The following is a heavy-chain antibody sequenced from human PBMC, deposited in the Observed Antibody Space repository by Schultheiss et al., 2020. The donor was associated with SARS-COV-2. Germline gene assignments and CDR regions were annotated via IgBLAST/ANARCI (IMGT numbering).Heavy chain of an antibody. D-gene: IGHD4-11*01. J-gene: IGHJ6*02. CDR3: ARHMTTVASYGMDV. V-gene: IGHV4-34*09. Sequence: SETLSLTCAVYGGSFSGYYWSWIRQPPGKGLEWIGEINHSGSAHYNPSLKSRPTISVDTSKNQFSLRLTSVTAADTAVYFCARHMTTVASYGMDVWGQGTTVTVSS. CDR1: GGSFSGYY. CDR2: INHSGSA.